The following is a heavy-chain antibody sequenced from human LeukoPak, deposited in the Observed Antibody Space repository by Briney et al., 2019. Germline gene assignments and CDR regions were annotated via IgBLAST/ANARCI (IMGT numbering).Heavy chain of an antibody. V-gene: IGHV4-59*01. CDR2: IYYSGST. CDR3: ARSPYYYDSSGYYEFDY. D-gene: IGHD3-22*01. J-gene: IGHJ4*02. CDR1: GGSISSYY. Sequence: PPETLSLTCTVSGGSISSYYWSWIRQPPGKGLEWIGYIYYSGSTNYNPSLKSRVTISVDTSKNQFSLELSSVTAADTAVYYCARSPYYYDSSGYYEFDYWGQGTLVTVSS.